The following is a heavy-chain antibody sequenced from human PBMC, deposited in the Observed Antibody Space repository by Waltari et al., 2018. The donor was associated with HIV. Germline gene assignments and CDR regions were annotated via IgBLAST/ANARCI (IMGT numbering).Heavy chain of an antibody. CDR3: ARQIISGTHGQDWFDP. CDR2: IYYSGST. D-gene: IGHD1-26*01. CDR1: GDSISSISSY. J-gene: IGHJ5*02. V-gene: IGHV4-39*01. Sequence: QVQLQESGPGLVQPSETLYLTCTVSGDSISSISSYWGWIRQPPGKGLEWIASIYYSGSTYYNPSLKSRVTISVDRSKNQFSLKLSSLTAADTAVYYCARQIISGTHGQDWFDPWGQGTLVTVSS.